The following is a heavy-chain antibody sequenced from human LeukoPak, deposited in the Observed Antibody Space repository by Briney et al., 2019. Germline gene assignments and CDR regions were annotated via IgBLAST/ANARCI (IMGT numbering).Heavy chain of an antibody. CDR1: GFTFSSYA. CDR2: ISGSGGST. CDR3: AGDRNSDWYSPLDY. D-gene: IGHD6-19*01. J-gene: IGHJ4*02. V-gene: IGHV3-23*01. Sequence: PGGSLRLSCAASGFTFSSYAMSWVRQAPGKGLEWVSAISGSGGSTYYADSVKGRFTISRDNSRNTVYLQMDSLRADDTAIYYCAGDRNSDWYSPLDYWGQGTQVTVSP.